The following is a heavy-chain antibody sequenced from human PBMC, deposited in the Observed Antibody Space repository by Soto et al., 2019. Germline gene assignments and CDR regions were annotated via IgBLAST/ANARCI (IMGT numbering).Heavy chain of an antibody. CDR2: VSGSGDST. V-gene: IGHV3-23*01. J-gene: IGHJ4*02. Sequence: PGGSLRLSCAASGFTFSTYAMSWVRQAPGQGLEWVSAVSGSGDSTYYADSVKGRFTISRDNSKNTLYLQMNSLRADDTAVYYCADSYDFWSAYFYWSQGTLVTVSS. CDR1: GFTFSTYA. CDR3: ADSYDFWSAYFY. D-gene: IGHD3-3*01.